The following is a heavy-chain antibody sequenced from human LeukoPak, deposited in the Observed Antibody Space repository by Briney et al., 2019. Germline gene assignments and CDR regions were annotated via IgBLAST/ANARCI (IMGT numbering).Heavy chain of an antibody. V-gene: IGHV4-39*01. CDR1: GGSISSSSYY. CDR2: IYYSGST. CDR3: ARVEGEAVAGDY. Sequence: SETLSLTCTVSGGSISSSSYYWGWIRQPPGKGLEWIGSIYYSGSTYYNPSLKSRVTISVDTSKNQFSLKLSSVTAADTAVYYCARVEGEAVAGDYWGQGTLVTVSS. J-gene: IGHJ4*02. D-gene: IGHD6-19*01.